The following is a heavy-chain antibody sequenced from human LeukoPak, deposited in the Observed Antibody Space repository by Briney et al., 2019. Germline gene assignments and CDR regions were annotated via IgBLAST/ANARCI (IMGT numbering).Heavy chain of an antibody. V-gene: IGHV3-30*18. D-gene: IGHD3-3*01. J-gene: IGHJ6*02. CDR2: ISYDGSNK. CDR1: GFTFSSYG. Sequence: PGRSLRLSCAASGFTFSSYGMHWVRQAPGKGLEWVSVISYDGSNKYYADSVKGRFTISRDNSKNTLYLQMNSLRVEDTAVYYCAKILQLYDIWSGYYAQHYYYGMDVWGQGTTVTVSS. CDR3: AKILQLYDIWSGYYAQHYYYGMDV.